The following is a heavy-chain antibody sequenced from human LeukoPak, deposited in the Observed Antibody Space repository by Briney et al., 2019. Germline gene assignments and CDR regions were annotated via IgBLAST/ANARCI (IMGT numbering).Heavy chain of an antibody. J-gene: IGHJ5*02. V-gene: IGHV4-61*02. Sequence: PSQTLSLTCTVSGASISSDSYSWNWIRQPAGKGLEYIGRNYTSGSTNYNPSLKSRVTISVDTSKNQFSLKLSSVTAADTAVYYCARTYNWFDPWGQGTLVTVSS. CDR3: ARTYNWFDP. CDR1: GASISSDSYS. CDR2: NYTSGST.